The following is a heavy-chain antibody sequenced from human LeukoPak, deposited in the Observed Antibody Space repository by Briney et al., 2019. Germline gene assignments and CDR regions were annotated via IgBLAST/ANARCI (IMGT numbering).Heavy chain of an antibody. V-gene: IGHV1-8*01. J-gene: IGHJ4*02. Sequence: ASVKVSCKASGYTFTSYDINWVRQATGQGLEWMGWMNPNSGNTGYAQKFQGRVTMTRNTSISTAYMELSSLRSEDTAVYYCARARKELRFLEWLVAYCFDYWGQGTLVTVSS. CDR2: MNPNSGNT. D-gene: IGHD3-3*01. CDR3: ARARKELRFLEWLVAYCFDY. CDR1: GYTFTSYD.